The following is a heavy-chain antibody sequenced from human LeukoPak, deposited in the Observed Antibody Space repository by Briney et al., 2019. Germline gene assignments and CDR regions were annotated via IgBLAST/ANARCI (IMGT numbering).Heavy chain of an antibody. V-gene: IGHV3-21*01. J-gene: IGHJ3*02. CDR2: ISSSSSYI. Sequence: GGSLRLSCAASGFTFSSYSMNWVRQAPGKGLEWVSSISSSSSYIYYADSVKGRFTISRDNAKNSLYLQMNSLRAEDTAVYYCARDNSEAYCGGDCHAFDIWGQGTMVTVSS. D-gene: IGHD2-21*02. CDR1: GFTFSSYS. CDR3: ARDNSEAYCGGDCHAFDI.